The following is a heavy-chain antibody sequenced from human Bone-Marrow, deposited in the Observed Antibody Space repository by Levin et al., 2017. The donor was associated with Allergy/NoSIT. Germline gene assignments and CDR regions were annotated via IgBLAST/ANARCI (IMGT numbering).Heavy chain of an antibody. J-gene: IGHJ5*01. Sequence: GGSLRLSCAASGFTFSAYAMKWIRQAPGKGLEWVSMISDSGTTTRYADSLKGRFSISRDNSKSTVFLQMNSLMAEDTAIYYCATHWGKVRGGDSWGQGTLVTVSS. V-gene: IGHV3-23*01. CDR2: ISDSGTTT. CDR1: GFTFSAYA. CDR3: ATHWGKVRGGDS. D-gene: IGHD3-10*01.